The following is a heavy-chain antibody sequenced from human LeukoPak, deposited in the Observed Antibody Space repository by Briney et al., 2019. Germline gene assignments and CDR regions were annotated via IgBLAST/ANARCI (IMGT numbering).Heavy chain of an antibody. J-gene: IGHJ4*02. CDR2: INHSGST. CDR1: GDSITNSNYY. V-gene: IGHV4-39*07. D-gene: IGHD6-13*01. CDR3: ARFKAAGRHFDY. Sequence: PSETLSLTCTASGDSITNSNYYWSWIRQPPGKGLEWIGEINHSGSTNYNPSLKSRVTISVDTSKNQFSLKLSSVTAADTAVYYCARFKAAGRHFDYWGQGTLVTVSS.